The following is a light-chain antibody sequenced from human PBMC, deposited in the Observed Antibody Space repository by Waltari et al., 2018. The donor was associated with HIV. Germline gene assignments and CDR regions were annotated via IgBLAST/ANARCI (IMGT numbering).Light chain of an antibody. CDR1: GSNIGSNN. CDR3: AAWDDSLNGPV. J-gene: IGLJ2*01. Sequence: QSVLTQSPSASGTPGQRVTISCPGSGSNIGSNNVHWYHQVPGTAPKLLIYRNNRRPSGVPDRFSGSKSGASASLAISGLQSEDEADYYCAAWDDSLNGPVFGGGTRLTVL. CDR2: RNN. V-gene: IGLV1-44*01.